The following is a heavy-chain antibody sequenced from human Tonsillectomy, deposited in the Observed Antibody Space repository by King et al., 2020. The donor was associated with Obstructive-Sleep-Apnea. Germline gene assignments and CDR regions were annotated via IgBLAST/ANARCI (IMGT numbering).Heavy chain of an antibody. V-gene: IGHV1-8*01. CDR3: SRGQITMIREVLRSHYLDY. J-gene: IGHJ4*02. Sequence: QLVQSGAEVKKPGASVKVSCKASGYTFTTYDITWVRQATGQGLEWMGWMNPNSGNTGSAQKFQGSLTMTRNTSTSTAYMELSSLRSEDTAVYFCSRGQITMIREVLRSHYLDYWGQGAPVTVSS. D-gene: IGHD3-10*01. CDR1: GYTFTTYD. CDR2: MNPNSGNT.